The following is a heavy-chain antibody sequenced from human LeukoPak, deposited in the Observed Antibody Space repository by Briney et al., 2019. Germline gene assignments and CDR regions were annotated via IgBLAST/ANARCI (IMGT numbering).Heavy chain of an antibody. CDR3: ASGTFRAYYFDY. D-gene: IGHD3-16*01. CDR2: MNPNSGDT. V-gene: IGHV1-8*03. CDR1: GYTFTSYY. Sequence: ASVKVSCKASGYTFTSYYIHWVRQATGQGLEWMGWMNPNSGDTGYAQKFQGRVTITRNTSISTAYMELSSLRSEDTAVYYCASGTFRAYYFDYWGQGSLVTVSS. J-gene: IGHJ4*02.